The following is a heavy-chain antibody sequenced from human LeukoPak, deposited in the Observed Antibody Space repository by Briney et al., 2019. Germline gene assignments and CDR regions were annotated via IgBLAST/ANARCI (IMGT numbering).Heavy chain of an antibody. CDR1: GFTFSSYD. CDR2: ISNDGSNK. Sequence: PGRFLSLSCAASGFTFSSYDMHWVRQAPGKGLEWGAVISNDGSNKHYGDSVKGRFTISRDNSKNPLYLQMDSLRGEDTAVYYCAKDANGDYVGTSEMWGQGTMVTVSS. V-gene: IGHV3-30*18. CDR3: AKDANGDYVGTSEM. J-gene: IGHJ3*02. D-gene: IGHD4-17*01.